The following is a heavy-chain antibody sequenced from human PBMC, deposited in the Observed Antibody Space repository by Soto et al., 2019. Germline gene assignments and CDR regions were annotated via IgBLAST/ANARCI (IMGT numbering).Heavy chain of an antibody. CDR2: ISWNSGSI. CDR3: AKDTAGGYSGYEGDYYYGMDV. J-gene: IGHJ6*02. Sequence: PGGSLRLSCAASGFTFDDYAMHWVRQAPGKGLEWVSGISWNSGSIGYADSVKGRFTISRDNAKNSLYLQMNSLRAEDTALYYCAKDTAGGYSGYEGDYYYGMDVWGQGTTVTVSS. CDR1: GFTFDDYA. V-gene: IGHV3-9*01. D-gene: IGHD5-12*01.